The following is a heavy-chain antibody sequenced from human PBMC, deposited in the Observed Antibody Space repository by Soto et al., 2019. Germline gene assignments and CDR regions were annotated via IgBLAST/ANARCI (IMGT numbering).Heavy chain of an antibody. J-gene: IGHJ6*02. CDR1: GGTFSSYA. Sequence: SVKVSCKASGGTFSSYAISWVRQAPGQGLEWMGGIIPIFGTANYAQKFQGRVTITADESTSTAYMELSSLRSEDTAVYYCGFWKGDSARGYYYYGMDVCGQGTTLTVSS. V-gene: IGHV1-69*13. D-gene: IGHD3-3*01. CDR2: IIPIFGTA. CDR3: GFWKGDSARGYYYYGMDV.